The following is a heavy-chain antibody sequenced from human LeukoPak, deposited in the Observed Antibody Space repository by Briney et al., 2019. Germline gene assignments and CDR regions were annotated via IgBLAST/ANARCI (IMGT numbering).Heavy chain of an antibody. CDR1: GFTFSSYA. D-gene: IGHD2-15*01. CDR3: AKDPWAEVEVAATPQWNWFDP. Sequence: GGSLRLSCAASGFTFSSYAMSWVRQAPGKGLEWASAISGSGGSTYYADSVKGRFTISRDNSKNTLYLQMNSLRAEDTAVYYCAKDPWAEVEVAATPQWNWFDPWGQGTLVTVSS. V-gene: IGHV3-23*01. CDR2: ISGSGGST. J-gene: IGHJ5*02.